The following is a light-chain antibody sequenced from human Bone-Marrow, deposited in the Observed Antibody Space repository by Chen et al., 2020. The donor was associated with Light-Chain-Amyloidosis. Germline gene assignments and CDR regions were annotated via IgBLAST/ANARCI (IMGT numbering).Light chain of an antibody. J-gene: IGLJ3*02. CDR3: QSYQGSSQGV. V-gene: IGLV6-57*01. Sequence: NFMLTQPHSVSDSPGPTVTISCTRSSGRIATNYVQWYQQRPGSSPTTVIYEDAQRPAGVPDRFSGSIDRSSNSASLTISGLKTEDEADYYCQSYQGSSQGVFGGGTKLTVL. CDR1: SGRIATNY. CDR2: EDA.